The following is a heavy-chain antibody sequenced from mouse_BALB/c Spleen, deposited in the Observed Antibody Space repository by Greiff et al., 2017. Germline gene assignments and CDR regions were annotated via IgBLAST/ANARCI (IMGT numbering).Heavy chain of an antibody. CDR2: INPSNGRT. J-gene: IGHJ4*01. CDR1: GYTFTSYW. V-gene: IGHV1S81*02. CDR3: ARSVHYYGSSYIYAMDY. D-gene: IGHD1-1*01. Sequence: VQLQQPGAELVKPGASVKLSCKASGYTFTSYWMHWVKQRPGQGLEWIGEINPSNGRTNYNEKFKSKATLTVDKSSSTAYMQLSSLTSEDSAVYYCARSVHYYGSSYIYAMDYWGQGTSVTVSS.